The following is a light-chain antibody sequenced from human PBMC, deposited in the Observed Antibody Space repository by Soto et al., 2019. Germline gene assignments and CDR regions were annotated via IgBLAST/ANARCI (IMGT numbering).Light chain of an antibody. Sequence: TGLTLNPDTLALASGGKATHPCRVSQSVGGNSLAWFQQKPGQAPRLVMYGASNRATGIPDRFSGSGSGTDFTLTVSRLEPEDFAVYYCQQYHWAPDTFGQGTRLENK. CDR3: QQYHWAPDT. J-gene: IGKJ5*01. V-gene: IGKV3-20*01. CDR2: GAS. CDR1: QSVGGNS.